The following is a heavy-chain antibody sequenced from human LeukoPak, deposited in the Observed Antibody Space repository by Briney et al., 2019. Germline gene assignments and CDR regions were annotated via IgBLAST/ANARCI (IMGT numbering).Heavy chain of an antibody. CDR2: IYTSGST. CDR3: ARAYNLHAFDI. CDR1: GGSISSYY. J-gene: IGHJ3*02. V-gene: IGHV4-4*07. Sequence: TSETLSLTCTVSGGSISSYYWYWIRQPAGKGLEWIGRIYTSGSTTYNPSLESRVTMSIDTSKNQLSLKLSSVTAADTAVYYCARAYNLHAFDIWGQGTMVTVSS. D-gene: IGHD1-20*01.